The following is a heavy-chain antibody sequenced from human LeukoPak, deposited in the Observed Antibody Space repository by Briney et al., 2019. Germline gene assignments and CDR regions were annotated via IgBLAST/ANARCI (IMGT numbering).Heavy chain of an antibody. J-gene: IGHJ4*02. Sequence: PSRTLSLTCTVSGGSISSGGYYWSWIRQHPGKGLEWIGYIYYSGSTYYNPSLKSRVTISVDTSKNQFSLKLSSVTAADTAVYYCARGLGTAGPYYYDSSGYYYDYWGQGTLVTVSS. D-gene: IGHD3-22*01. V-gene: IGHV4-31*03. CDR3: ARGLGTAGPYYYDSSGYYYDY. CDR2: IYYSGST. CDR1: GGSISSGGYY.